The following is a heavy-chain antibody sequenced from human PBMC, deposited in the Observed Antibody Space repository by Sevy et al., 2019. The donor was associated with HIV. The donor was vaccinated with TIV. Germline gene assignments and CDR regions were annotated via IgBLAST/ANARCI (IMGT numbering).Heavy chain of an antibody. V-gene: IGHV3-33*01. CDR2: IWYDGSNK. CDR3: ARTLGMATMIRAFDI. Sequence: GGSLRLSCAASGFTFSSYGMHWVRQAPGKGLEWVAVIWYDGSNKYYADSVKGRFTISRDNSKNTLYLQMNSLRAEDTAVYYCARTLGMATMIRAFDIWGQGTMVTVS. CDR1: GFTFSSYG. J-gene: IGHJ3*02. D-gene: IGHD5-12*01.